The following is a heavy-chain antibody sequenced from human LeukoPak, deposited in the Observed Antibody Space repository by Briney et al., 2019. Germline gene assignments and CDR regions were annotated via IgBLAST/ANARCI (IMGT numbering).Heavy chain of an antibody. V-gene: IGHV4-39*01. D-gene: IGHD1-26*01. Sequence: PSETLSLTCTVSDGSISSNSYYWGWIRQPPGKGLEWIANIYYSGNTYYNPSLKSRVTISVDTSKNQFSLKLSSVTAADTAVYYCARHARGSQEVPTPAPFDYWGQGTLVTVSS. CDR2: IYYSGNT. CDR1: DGSISSNSYY. J-gene: IGHJ4*02. CDR3: ARHARGSQEVPTPAPFDY.